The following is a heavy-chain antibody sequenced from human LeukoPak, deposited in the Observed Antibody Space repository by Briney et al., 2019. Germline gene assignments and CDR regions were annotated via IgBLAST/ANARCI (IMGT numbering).Heavy chain of an antibody. Sequence: ASVKVSCKASGYTFTGYYMHWVRQAPGQGLEWMGWIDPNSGGTNYAQKFQGRVTMTRDTSISTAYMVLNRLRSDDTAVYYCARGGVTFGGAYYMDVWGKGTTVTVSS. V-gene: IGHV1-2*02. CDR1: GYTFTGYY. D-gene: IGHD3-16*01. CDR3: ARGGVTFGGAYYMDV. CDR2: IDPNSGGT. J-gene: IGHJ6*03.